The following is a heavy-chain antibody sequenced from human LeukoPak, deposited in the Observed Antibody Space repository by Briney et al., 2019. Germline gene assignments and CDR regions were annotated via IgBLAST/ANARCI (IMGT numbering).Heavy chain of an antibody. V-gene: IGHV3-23*01. J-gene: IGHJ4*02. Sequence: GGSLRLSCAASGFTSSSYALNWVRQAPGKGLEWVANVSGSGDRMYHADSVKGRFTISRDNSKNTIYLQMNSLRAEDTALYYCAKAAAAPGFDFWGQGTLVTVSS. CDR3: AKAAAAPGFDF. CDR2: VSGSGDRM. D-gene: IGHD6-13*01. CDR1: GFTSSSYA.